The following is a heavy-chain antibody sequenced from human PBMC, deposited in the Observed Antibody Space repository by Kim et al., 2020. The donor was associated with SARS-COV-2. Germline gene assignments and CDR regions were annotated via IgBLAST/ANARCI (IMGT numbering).Heavy chain of an antibody. CDR3: AGHAVIAAAEGVYYYYGMDV. Sequence: SETLSLTCTVSGGSISSSSYYWGWIRQPPGKGLEWIGSIYYSGSTYYNPSLKSRVTISVDTSKNQFSLKLSSVTAADTAVYYCAGHAVIAAAEGVYYYYGMDVWGQGTPVTVSS. CDR1: GGSISSSSYY. D-gene: IGHD6-13*01. CDR2: IYYSGST. V-gene: IGHV4-39*01. J-gene: IGHJ6*02.